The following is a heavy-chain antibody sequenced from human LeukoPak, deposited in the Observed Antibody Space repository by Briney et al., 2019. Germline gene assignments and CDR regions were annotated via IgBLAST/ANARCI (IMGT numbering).Heavy chain of an antibody. CDR1: GFTFSSYG. V-gene: IGHV3-7*03. D-gene: IGHD2-2*01. Sequence: PGGSLRLSCAASGFTFSSYGMHWVRQAPGKGLEWVANIKQDGSEKYYVDSVKGRFTISRDNAKNSLYLQMNSLRAEDTAVYYCARGVDCSSTSCYLIDYWGQGTLVTVSS. CDR3: ARGVDCSSTSCYLIDY. CDR2: IKQDGSEK. J-gene: IGHJ4*02.